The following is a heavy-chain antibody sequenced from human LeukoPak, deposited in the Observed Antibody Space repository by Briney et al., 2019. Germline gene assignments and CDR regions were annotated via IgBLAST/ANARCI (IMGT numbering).Heavy chain of an antibody. CDR3: ARVWYYDYVWGSYRLDY. Sequence: ASVKVSCKAYGYTFTSYGISWVRQAPGQGLEWMGWISAYNGNTNYAQKLQGRVTMTTDTSTSTAYMELRSLRSDDTAVYYCARVWYYDYVWGSYRLDYWGQGTLVTVSS. CDR2: ISAYNGNT. V-gene: IGHV1-18*01. J-gene: IGHJ4*02. CDR1: GYTFTSYG. D-gene: IGHD3-16*02.